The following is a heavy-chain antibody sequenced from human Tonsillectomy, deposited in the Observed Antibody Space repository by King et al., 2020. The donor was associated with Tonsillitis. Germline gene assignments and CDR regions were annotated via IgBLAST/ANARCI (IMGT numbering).Heavy chain of an antibody. CDR2: ISYDGSNK. J-gene: IGHJ4*02. D-gene: IGHD1-1*01. V-gene: IGHV3-30*04. CDR3: ARDLMEPLYYFDY. CDR1: GFTVSSYV. Sequence: VQLVESGAGVVQPGRSLRLSCAASGFTVSSYVMHWVRQAPGKGLEWVVLISYDGSNKYYADSVKGRFTISRDNSKNTLYLQMNSLRAEDTAVYYCARDLMEPLYYFDYWGQGTLVTVSS.